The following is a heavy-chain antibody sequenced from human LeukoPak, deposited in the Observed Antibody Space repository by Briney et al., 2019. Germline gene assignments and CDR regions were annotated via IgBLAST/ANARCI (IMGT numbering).Heavy chain of an antibody. CDR1: GFTFSRYG. D-gene: IGHD3-10*01. CDR2: ISYDGSNK. V-gene: IGHV3-30*18. CDR3: AKDLNYYGSGSYYIEAYYYYGMDV. J-gene: IGHJ6*02. Sequence: GGSLRLSCAASGFTFSRYGLHWVRQAPGKGLEWVAVISYDGSNKYYGDSVKGRFTISRDNSKNTLYLQMNSLRAEDTAVFYCAKDLNYYGSGSYYIEAYYYYGMDVWGQGTTVTVSS.